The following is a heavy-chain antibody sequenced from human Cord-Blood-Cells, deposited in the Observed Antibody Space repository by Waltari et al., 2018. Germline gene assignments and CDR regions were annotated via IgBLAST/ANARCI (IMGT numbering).Heavy chain of an antibody. V-gene: IGHV4-34*01. CDR1: GGSFSGYY. CDR2: INHSGST. D-gene: IGHD1-26*01. Sequence: WGAGLLKPSETLSLTCAVYGGSFSGYYWSWIRQPPGKGLEWIGKINHSGSTNYNPSLKSRVTISVDTSKNQFSLKLSSVTAADTAVYYCASMVGGSYSDYWGQGTLVTVSS. CDR3: ASMVGGSYSDY. J-gene: IGHJ4*02.